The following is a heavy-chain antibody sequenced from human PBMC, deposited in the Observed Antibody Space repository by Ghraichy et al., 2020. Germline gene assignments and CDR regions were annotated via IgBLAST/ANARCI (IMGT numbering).Heavy chain of an antibody. CDR3: ARGGITMTAPAFDI. D-gene: IGHD3-22*01. V-gene: IGHV4-34*01. Sequence: SQTLSLTCAVYGGSFSGYYRSWIRQPPGKGLEWIGEINHSGSTNYNPSLKSRVTISVDTSKNQFSLKLSSVTAADTAVYYCARGGITMTAPAFDIWGQGTMVTVSS. J-gene: IGHJ3*02. CDR2: INHSGST. CDR1: GGSFSGYY.